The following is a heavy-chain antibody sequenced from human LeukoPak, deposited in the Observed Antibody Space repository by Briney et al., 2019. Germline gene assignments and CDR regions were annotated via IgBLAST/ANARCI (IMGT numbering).Heavy chain of an antibody. Sequence: GGSLRLSCAASGFTFSTYAMSWVRQAPGKWLEWVSGVRGSGTDTYYADSVKGRFTISRDNSKNTLYLQMNSLRAEDTAIYYCAKTSRANSAYDSPFDYWGQGTLVTVSS. V-gene: IGHV3-23*01. CDR3: AKTSRANSAYDSPFDY. J-gene: IGHJ4*02. CDR2: VRGSGTDT. CDR1: GFTFSTYA. D-gene: IGHD5-12*01.